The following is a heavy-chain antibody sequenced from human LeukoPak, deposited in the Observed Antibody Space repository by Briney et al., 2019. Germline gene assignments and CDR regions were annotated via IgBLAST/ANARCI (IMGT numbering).Heavy chain of an antibody. CDR3: AKGSEAYCSGDGCYHFDY. CDR1: GFTFSSFA. CDR2: ISGSGGST. V-gene: IGHV3-23*01. Sequence: PGGSLRLSCAASGFTFSSFAMSWVRQAPGKGLERVSAISGSGGSTYYADSVKGRFTTSRDNSKNTLYVQMDSLRAEDTAVYYCAKGSEAYCSGDGCYHFDYWGQGTLVTVSS. D-gene: IGHD2-15*01. J-gene: IGHJ4*02.